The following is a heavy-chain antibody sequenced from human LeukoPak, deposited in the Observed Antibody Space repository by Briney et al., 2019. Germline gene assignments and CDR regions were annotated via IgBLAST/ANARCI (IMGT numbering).Heavy chain of an antibody. D-gene: IGHD6-6*01. J-gene: IGHJ4*02. Sequence: GGSLRLSCAASGFTFSSYSMTWARQAPGKGLEWVSSISSSSSYIYYADSVKGRFTISRDNAKNSLYLQMNSLRAEDTAVYYCARIDSSSDYFDYWGQGTLVTVSS. V-gene: IGHV3-21*01. CDR2: ISSSSSYI. CDR1: GFTFSSYS. CDR3: ARIDSSSDYFDY.